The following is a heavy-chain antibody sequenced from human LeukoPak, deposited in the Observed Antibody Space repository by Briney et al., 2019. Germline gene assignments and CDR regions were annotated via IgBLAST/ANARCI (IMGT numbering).Heavy chain of an antibody. CDR3: ARDRPLSIVVVPAAKVNDIYYYMDV. J-gene: IGHJ6*03. D-gene: IGHD2-2*01. Sequence: ASVKVSCKASGYTFTSYGISWVRQAPGQGLEWMGWIGAYNGNTNYAQKLQGRVTMTTDTSTSTAYMELRSLRSDDTAVYYCARDRPLSIVVVPAAKVNDIYYYMDVWGKGTTVTVSS. V-gene: IGHV1-18*01. CDR1: GYTFTSYG. CDR2: IGAYNGNT.